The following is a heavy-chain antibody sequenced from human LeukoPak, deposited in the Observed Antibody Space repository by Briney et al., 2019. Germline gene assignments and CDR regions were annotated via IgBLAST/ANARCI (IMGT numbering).Heavy chain of an antibody. J-gene: IGHJ5*02. CDR2: INHSGST. CDR3: AVVDEGRIMTIFAVVSSWLDP. CDR1: GGSFSGYY. V-gene: IGHV4-34*01. D-gene: IGHD3-3*01. Sequence: PSETLSLTCAVYGGSFSGYYWSWIRQPPGKGLGWIGEINHSGSTNYNPSLKSRVTISVDTSKNQFSLKLSSVTASYTTVYYCAVVDEGRIMTIFAVVSSWLDPWGQGTLVTVSS.